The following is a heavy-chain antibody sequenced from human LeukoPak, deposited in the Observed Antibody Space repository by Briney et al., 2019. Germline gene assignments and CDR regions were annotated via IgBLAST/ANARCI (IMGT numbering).Heavy chain of an antibody. CDR3: AKPIDYDSSGYRDY. D-gene: IGHD3-22*01. Sequence: GRSLRLSCAASGFTFSSYGMHWVRQAPGKGLEWVAVISYDGSNKYYADSVKGRFTISRDNSKNTLYLQMNSLRAEDTAVYYCAKPIDYDSSGYRDYWGQGTLVTLSS. J-gene: IGHJ4*02. CDR2: ISYDGSNK. V-gene: IGHV3-30*18. CDR1: GFTFSSYG.